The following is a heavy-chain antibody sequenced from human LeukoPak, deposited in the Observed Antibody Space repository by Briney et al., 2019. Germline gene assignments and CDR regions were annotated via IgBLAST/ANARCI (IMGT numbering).Heavy chain of an antibody. D-gene: IGHD3-3*01. Sequence: SVKVSCKASGGTFSSYAISWVRQAPGQGLEWMGGIIPIFGTANYAQKFQGRVTITADKSTSTAYMELSSLGSEDTAVYYCAGSTNYDFWSGYYTLPNYFDYWGQGTLVTVSS. CDR3: AGSTNYDFWSGYYTLPNYFDY. J-gene: IGHJ4*02. CDR1: GGTFSSYA. V-gene: IGHV1-69*06. CDR2: IIPIFGTA.